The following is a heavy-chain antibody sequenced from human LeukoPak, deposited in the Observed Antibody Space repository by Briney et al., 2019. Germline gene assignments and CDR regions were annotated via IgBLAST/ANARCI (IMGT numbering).Heavy chain of an antibody. CDR2: IYYSGST. J-gene: IGHJ3*02. V-gene: IGHV4-59*01. D-gene: IGHD3-3*01. CDR1: GGSISSYY. CDR3: VRDGYYDFWSGYYGNAFDI. Sequence: SETLSLTCTVSGGSISSYYWSWIRQPPGKGLEWIGYIYYSGSTNYNPSLKSRVTISVDTSKNQFSLKLSSVTAADTAVYYCVRDGYYDFWSGYYGNAFDIWGQGTMVTVSS.